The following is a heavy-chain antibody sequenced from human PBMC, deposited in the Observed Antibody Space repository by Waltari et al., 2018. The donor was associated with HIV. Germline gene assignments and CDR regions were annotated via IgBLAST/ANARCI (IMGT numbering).Heavy chain of an antibody. Sequence: EVQLVESGGGLIQPGGSLRLSCAASGFTVSSNYMSWVRQAPGKGLGGVSVIYSGGSTYYADSVKGRFTISRDNSKNTLYLQMNSLRAEDTAVYYCARDRWNYYDSSGYYGYYYGMDVWGQGTTVTVSS. CDR3: ARDRWNYYDSSGYYGYYYGMDV. V-gene: IGHV3-53*01. CDR2: IYSGGST. J-gene: IGHJ6*02. D-gene: IGHD3-22*01. CDR1: GFTVSSNY.